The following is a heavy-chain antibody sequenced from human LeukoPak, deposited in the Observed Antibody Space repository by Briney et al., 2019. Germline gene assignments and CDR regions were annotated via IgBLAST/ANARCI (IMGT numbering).Heavy chain of an antibody. D-gene: IGHD3-22*01. CDR2: INSDGSTT. V-gene: IGHV3-74*01. Sequence: GGPVRLSCAASGFTFSSSWMHWVRQAPGKGLVWVSRINSDGSTTTYADSVKGRFAISRDNAKNTVYLQMNSLRAEDTAVYYCARAMISGSDYWGQGTLDTVSS. J-gene: IGHJ4*02. CDR1: GFTFSSSW. CDR3: ARAMISGSDY.